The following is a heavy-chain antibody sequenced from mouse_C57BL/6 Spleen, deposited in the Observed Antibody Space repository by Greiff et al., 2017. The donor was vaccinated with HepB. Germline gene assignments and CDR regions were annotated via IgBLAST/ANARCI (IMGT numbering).Heavy chain of an antibody. CDR1: GYAFSSSW. CDR2: IYPGDGDT. V-gene: IGHV1-82*01. CDR3: ARELRFHAMDY. D-gene: IGHD1-1*01. Sequence: VKLQQSGPELVKPGASVKISCKASGYAFSSSWMNWVKQRPGKGLEWIGRIYPGDGDTNYNGKFKGKATLTADKSSSTAYMQLSSLTSEDSAVYFCARELRFHAMDYWGQGTSVTVSS. J-gene: IGHJ4*01.